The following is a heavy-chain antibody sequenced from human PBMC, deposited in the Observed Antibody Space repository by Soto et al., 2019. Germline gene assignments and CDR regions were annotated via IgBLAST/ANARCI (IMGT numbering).Heavy chain of an antibody. CDR2: IIWSSVYT. CDR3: VKDKSLGGEASTYYVDF. D-gene: IGHD2-21*01. V-gene: IGHV3-9*01. CDR1: EFTFDDYA. J-gene: IGHJ4*02. Sequence: EVQLVESGGGLVHPGRSLRLSCAASEFTFDDYAMHWVRQAPGKGLEWVAFIIWSSVYTGYADSVKGRFTISRDNAKNSLYLEMNSLRPEDTALYYCVKDKSLGGEASTYYVDFWGQGTLVTVSS.